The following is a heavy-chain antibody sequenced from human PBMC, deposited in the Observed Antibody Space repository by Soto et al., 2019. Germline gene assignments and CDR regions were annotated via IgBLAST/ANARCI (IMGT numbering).Heavy chain of an antibody. V-gene: IGHV3-66*01. CDR1: GFTVSSEY. J-gene: IGHJ6*04. Sequence: GGSLRLSCAASGFTVSSEYMSWVRQAPGKGLEWVSLIQSGGPTYYADSVKGRFTISRDTSENTVHLQMDSLRAEDTAVYYCARDDVLCDGGRCYGVPLDFWGKGTTVTVSS. CDR2: IQSGGPT. D-gene: IGHD2-15*01. CDR3: ARDDVLCDGGRCYGVPLDF.